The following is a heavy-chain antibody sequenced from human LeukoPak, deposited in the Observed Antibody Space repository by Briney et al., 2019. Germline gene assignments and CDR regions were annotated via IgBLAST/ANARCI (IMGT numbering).Heavy chain of an antibody. CDR1: GFTFSSYW. CDR3: ARGHYQLS. J-gene: IGHJ5*02. Sequence: GGSLRLSCAVSGFTFSSYWMSWVRQAPGKGLEWVASIKKEGSEKHYVDSVKGRFTISRDNAKNSLYLQMNSLRAEDTAVYYCARGHYQLSWGQGILVTVSS. D-gene: IGHD2-2*01. CDR2: IKKEGSEK. V-gene: IGHV3-7*01.